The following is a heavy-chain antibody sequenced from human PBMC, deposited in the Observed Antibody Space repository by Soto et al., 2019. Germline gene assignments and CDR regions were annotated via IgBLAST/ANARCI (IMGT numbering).Heavy chain of an antibody. V-gene: IGHV3-74*01. CDR3: GSDFDY. J-gene: IGHJ4*02. CDR2: INNDGSGT. CDR1: GFIFTNYW. Sequence: EVQLVESGGGVVQPGGSLRLSCAASGFIFTNYWMHWVRQVPGKGLVWVARINNDGSGTSDADSVKGRFTISRDNAKNTLYLQMNSLRVEDTAVYYCGSDFDYWGQGSLVIVSP.